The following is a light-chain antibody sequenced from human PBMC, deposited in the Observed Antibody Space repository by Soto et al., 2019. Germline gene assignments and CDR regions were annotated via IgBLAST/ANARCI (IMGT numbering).Light chain of an antibody. Sequence: DIQMTQSPSSLSASVGESVTITCRASQSISSYLNWYQQKQGKAPKLMIYAASSLQSGVPSRFSGSGSGTDLNLTISSLQPEDVATYYCQQSYSTPPTFGQGTKVDIK. V-gene: IGKV1-39*01. J-gene: IGKJ1*01. CDR1: QSISSY. CDR2: AAS. CDR3: QQSYSTPPT.